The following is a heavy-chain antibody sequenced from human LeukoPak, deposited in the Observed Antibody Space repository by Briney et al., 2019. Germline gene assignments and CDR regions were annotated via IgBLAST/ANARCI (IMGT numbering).Heavy chain of an antibody. CDR2: IYTSGTT. Sequence: TLSLTYTVSGDSISDYYLSWMRQPAGKGLEWIGRIYTSGTTNHNPSLKSRVTMSVDTSKNQFSLKMSSVTAADTAVYYCARVLSSGYYNWFDPWGQGTLVTVSS. D-gene: IGHD3-22*01. CDR1: GDSISDYY. CDR3: ARVLSSGYYNWFDP. V-gene: IGHV4-4*07. J-gene: IGHJ5*02.